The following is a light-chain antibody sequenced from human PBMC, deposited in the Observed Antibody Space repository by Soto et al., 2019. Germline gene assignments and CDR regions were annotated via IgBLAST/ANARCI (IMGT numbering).Light chain of an antibody. Sequence: QPVLTQSPSASGTPGQRVTISCSGSSSNIGSNYAYWYQHLPGTAPKLLIYRNDQRPSGVPDRFSGSKSGTSASLAISGLRSEDEAEYYCATWDATLSGPVVFGGGTKLTVL. V-gene: IGLV1-47*01. CDR2: RND. CDR3: ATWDATLSGPVV. CDR1: SSNIGSNY. J-gene: IGLJ3*02.